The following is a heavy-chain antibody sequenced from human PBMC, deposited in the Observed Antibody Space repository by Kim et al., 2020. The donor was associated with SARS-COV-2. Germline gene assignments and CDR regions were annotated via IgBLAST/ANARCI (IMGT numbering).Heavy chain of an antibody. V-gene: IGHV4-34*01. J-gene: IGHJ4*02. Sequence: SETLSLTCAVYGGSFSGYYWSWIRQPPGKGLEWIGEINHSGSTNYNPSLKSRVTISVDTSKNQFSLKLSSVTAADTAVYYCASRPASGVEMATIRRFDYWGQGTLVTVSS. CDR1: GGSFSGYY. CDR3: ASRPASGVEMATIRRFDY. D-gene: IGHD5-12*01. CDR2: INHSGST.